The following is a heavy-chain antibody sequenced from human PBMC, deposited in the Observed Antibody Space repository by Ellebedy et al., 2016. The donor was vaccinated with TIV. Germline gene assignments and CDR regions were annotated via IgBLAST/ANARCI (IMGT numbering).Heavy chain of an antibody. Sequence: SETLSLXCTVSVGLVTGSTYYWGWIRQPPGKGLEWIGSIYHSGSTYYNPSLKSRVAISVDTSKKQVSLKLSSVTAADTAIYYCVYGRAVDAYDIWGQGTMVTVSS. CDR3: VYGRAVDAYDI. V-gene: IGHV4-39*01. J-gene: IGHJ3*02. CDR1: VGLVTGSTYY. CDR2: IYHSGST. D-gene: IGHD4-17*01.